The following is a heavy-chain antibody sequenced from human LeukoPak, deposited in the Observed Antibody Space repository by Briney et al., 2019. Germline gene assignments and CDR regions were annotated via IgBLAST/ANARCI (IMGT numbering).Heavy chain of an antibody. D-gene: IGHD2-2*01. CDR1: GGSISSSNW. CDR2: IYHSGST. CDR3: ARDGIPGRDYYYYMDV. Sequence: SETLSLTCAVSGGSISSSNWWSWVRQPPGKGLEWIGEIYHSGSTNYNPSLKSRVTISVDKSKNQFSLKLSSVTAADTAVYYCARDGIPGRDYYYYMDVWGKGTTVTVSS. J-gene: IGHJ6*03. V-gene: IGHV4-4*02.